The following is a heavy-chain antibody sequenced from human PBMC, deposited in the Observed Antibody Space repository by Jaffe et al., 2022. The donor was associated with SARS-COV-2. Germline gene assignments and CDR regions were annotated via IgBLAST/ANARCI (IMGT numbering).Heavy chain of an antibody. Sequence: QVQMQESGPGLVKPSETLSLSCSVSGGSMNNYFWTWIRQPPGKGLEWIGYIYSSGSANYNPSLNSRVTLSLDTSKNQFSLNLSSVTAADTAVYYCVRVGRKGSRPTNIDYWGQGTLVTVSS. CDR2: IYSSGSA. J-gene: IGHJ4*02. D-gene: IGHD2-8*01. CDR3: VRVGRKGSRPTNIDY. CDR1: GGSMNNYF. V-gene: IGHV4-59*01.